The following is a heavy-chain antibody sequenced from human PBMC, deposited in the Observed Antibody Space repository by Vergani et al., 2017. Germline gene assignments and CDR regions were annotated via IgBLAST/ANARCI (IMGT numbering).Heavy chain of an antibody. CDR2: IIPIIGIA. Sequence: QVQLVQSGAEVKKPGSSVKVSCKASGGTFSSYTISWVRQAPGQGVEWMGRIIPIIGIANYAQKFQGRVTITADKSTSTAYMELSSLISEDTAVYYCSRGWEGVAPLGYWGQGTLVTVSS. V-gene: IGHV1-69*02. CDR3: SRGWEGVAPLGY. J-gene: IGHJ4*02. D-gene: IGHD2-15*01. CDR1: GGTFSSYT.